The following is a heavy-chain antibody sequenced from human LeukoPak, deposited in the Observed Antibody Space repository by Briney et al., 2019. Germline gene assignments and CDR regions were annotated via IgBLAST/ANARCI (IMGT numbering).Heavy chain of an antibody. V-gene: IGHV3-7*03. CDR1: GFSFSDHW. CDR3: ARNRGWLQFDY. J-gene: IGHJ4*02. D-gene: IGHD5-12*01. CDR2: IKGDGSQK. Sequence: GGSLRLSCAASGFSFSDHWLDWVRQAPGKGLEWVAHIKGDGSQKYYVDSAKGRFTISRDNAKTSLYLQMDSLRAEDTAVYYCARNRGWLQFDYWGQGTLVTVSS.